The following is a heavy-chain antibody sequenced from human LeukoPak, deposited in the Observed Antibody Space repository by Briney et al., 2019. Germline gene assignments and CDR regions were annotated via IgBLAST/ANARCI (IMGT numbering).Heavy chain of an antibody. CDR1: GGSFSGYY. CDR3: ARGVVVIDFGY. D-gene: IGHD3-22*01. CDR2: INHSGST. J-gene: IGHJ4*02. Sequence: SETLSPTCAVYGGSFSGYYWSWIRQPPGKGLEWIGEINHSGSTNYNPSLKSRVTISVDTSKNQFSLKLSSVTAADTAVYYCARGVVVIDFGYWGQGTLVTVSS. V-gene: IGHV4-34*01.